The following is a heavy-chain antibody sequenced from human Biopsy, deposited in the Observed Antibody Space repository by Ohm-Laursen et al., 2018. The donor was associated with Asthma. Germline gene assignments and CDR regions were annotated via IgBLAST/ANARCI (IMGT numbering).Heavy chain of an antibody. CDR3: ARTYYDFLTGQVNDAFAM. J-gene: IGHJ3*02. CDR1: GGTFSNSA. D-gene: IGHD3-9*01. V-gene: IGHV1-69*13. CDR2: IIPLLGTT. Sequence: ASVKVSCNASGGTFSNSAISWVRQAPGQGLEWMGVIIPLLGTTKTAQRLKGRVTITADDSATTAYMDLSSLRSEDTAVYYCARTYYDFLTGQVNDAFAMWGQGTMVTVSS.